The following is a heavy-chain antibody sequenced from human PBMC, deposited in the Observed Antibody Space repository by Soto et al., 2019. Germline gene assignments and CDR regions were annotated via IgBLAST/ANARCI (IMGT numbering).Heavy chain of an antibody. CDR3: ARVHDFWSGYVY. D-gene: IGHD3-3*01. J-gene: IGHJ4*02. Sequence: SETLSLTCTVSGGSIISYYWSWIRQPPGKGLEWIGYIYYSGSTNYNPSLKSRVTISVDTSKNQFSLKLSSVTAADTAVYYCARVHDFWSGYVYWGQGTLVTVSS. CDR2: IYYSGST. CDR1: GGSIISYY. V-gene: IGHV4-59*01.